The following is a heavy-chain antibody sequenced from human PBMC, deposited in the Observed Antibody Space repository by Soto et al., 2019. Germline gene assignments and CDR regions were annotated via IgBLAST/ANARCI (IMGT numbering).Heavy chain of an antibody. J-gene: IGHJ6*02. V-gene: IGHV3-53*01. CDR2: IYSGGST. CDR3: ARDRGDCSSASCYGSFYYGMDV. CDR1: GFIVSSHY. Sequence: PGGSLRLSCAASGFIVSSHYMSWVRQAPGKGLEWVSAIYSGGSTYYTDSVEGRFTISRDVSKNILYLQMNSLRADDTAVYYCARDRGDCSSASCYGSFYYGMDVWGQGTTVTVSS. D-gene: IGHD2-2*01.